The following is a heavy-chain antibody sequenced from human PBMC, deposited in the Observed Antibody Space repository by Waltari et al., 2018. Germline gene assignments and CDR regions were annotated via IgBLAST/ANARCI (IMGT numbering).Heavy chain of an antibody. Sequence: QVQLVQSGAEVKKPGASVKVSCKASGYTFTSYAMHWVRQAPGQRLEWMGWINAGNGNTKYSKKFQGRVTITRDTSASTAYMELSSLRSEDTAVYYCARVVERYYYDSSGYYYFDYWGQGTLVTVSS. CDR1: GYTFTSYA. CDR2: INAGNGNT. J-gene: IGHJ4*02. V-gene: IGHV1-3*01. D-gene: IGHD3-22*01. CDR3: ARVVERYYYDSSGYYYFDY.